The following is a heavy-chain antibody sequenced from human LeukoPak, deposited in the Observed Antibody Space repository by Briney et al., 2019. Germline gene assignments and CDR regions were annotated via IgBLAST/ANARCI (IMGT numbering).Heavy chain of an antibody. J-gene: IGHJ5*02. CDR2: INPNGGST. V-gene: IGHV1-46*01. D-gene: IGHD1-1*01. CDR1: GYTFTSYY. Sequence: GASVKVSCKASGYTFTSYYMHWVRQDPGQGLEWMGIINPNGGSTTYAQKFQGRVTMTRETSTSTVYMELSSLRSEDTAVYYCAILRYNWNNLDPWGPGTLVTVSS. CDR3: AILRYNWNNLDP.